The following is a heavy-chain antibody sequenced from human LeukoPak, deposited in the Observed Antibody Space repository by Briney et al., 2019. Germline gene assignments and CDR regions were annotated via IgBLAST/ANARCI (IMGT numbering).Heavy chain of an antibody. CDR3: ARAPHSYDSSAYPHDS. D-gene: IGHD3-22*01. CDR1: GFTFSSYG. V-gene: IGHV3-7*01. CDR2: IKEEGREK. Sequence: GGSLRLSCAASGFTFSSYGMSWGRQAPGKGLEWVANIKEEGREKYYVEAVKGRFTTSRATPKNPLYLQMNSLRAEDTAVYYCARAPHSYDSSAYPHDSWGQGTPFTVSS. J-gene: IGHJ4*02.